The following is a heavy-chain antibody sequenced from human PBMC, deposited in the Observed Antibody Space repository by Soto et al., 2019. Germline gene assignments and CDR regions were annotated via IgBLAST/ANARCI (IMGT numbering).Heavy chain of an antibody. D-gene: IGHD5-12*01. CDR2: MNPNTGDT. J-gene: IGHJ4*02. V-gene: IGHV1-8*01. Sequence: QVQLVQSGAEVKKPGTSVKVSCNASGYTFISYEVNWVRQDTGQVLEWMGWMNPNTGDTGYAQKFQGRVTMTRNTSINTANLELSSLISADTAVYFCAREDGYIFDYWGQGTLVTVSS. CDR1: GYTFISYE. CDR3: AREDGYIFDY.